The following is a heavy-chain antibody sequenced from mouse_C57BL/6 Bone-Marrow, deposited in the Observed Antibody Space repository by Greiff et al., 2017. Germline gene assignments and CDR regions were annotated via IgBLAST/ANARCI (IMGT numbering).Heavy chain of an antibody. CDR1: GYTFTGYW. V-gene: IGHV1-9*01. Sequence: QVQLKQSGAELMKPGASVKLSCKATGYTFTGYWIEWVKQRPGHGLEWIGEILPGNGSTNYNEKFKGKAPFTADTSSNTAYMQLSNLTTEDSAIYYCARGRLLDYAMDYWDQGTSVTVSS. D-gene: IGHD1-1*02. CDR3: ARGRLLDYAMDY. CDR2: ILPGNGST. J-gene: IGHJ4*01.